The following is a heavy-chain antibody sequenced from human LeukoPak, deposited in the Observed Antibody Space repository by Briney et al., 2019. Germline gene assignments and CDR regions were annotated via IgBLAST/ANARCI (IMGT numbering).Heavy chain of an antibody. Sequence: GASVKVSCKASGYTFTGYYMHWVRQAPGQGLEWMGWINPNSGGTNYAQKFQGRVTMTRDTSISTAYMELSRLRSDDTAVYYCARRGTEHYYGSGSYWTYYYYYYMDVWGKGTTVTVSS. CDR3: ARRGTEHYYGSGSYWTYYYYYYMDV. D-gene: IGHD3-10*01. J-gene: IGHJ6*03. CDR1: GYTFTGYY. CDR2: INPNSGGT. V-gene: IGHV1-2*02.